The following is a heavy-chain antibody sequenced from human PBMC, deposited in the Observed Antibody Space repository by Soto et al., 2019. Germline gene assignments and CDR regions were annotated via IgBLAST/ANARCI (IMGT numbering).Heavy chain of an antibody. Sequence: QLQESGPGLVMPSQTLSLTCTVSGASINNNDYYWSWIRQTPGKGLEWIGYVYYSWSTDYIPSLTSRLSMSIDKSQNQFTLKLNSVTAADTATYYCARMSYFYDKWYFDLWGRGTLVTVSS. V-gene: IGHV4-30-4*01. D-gene: IGHD3-22*01. J-gene: IGHJ2*01. CDR1: GASINNNDYY. CDR2: VYYSWST. CDR3: ARMSYFYDKWYFDL.